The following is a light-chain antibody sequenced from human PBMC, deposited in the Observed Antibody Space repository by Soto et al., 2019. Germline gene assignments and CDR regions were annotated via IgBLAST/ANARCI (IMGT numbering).Light chain of an antibody. V-gene: IGLV1-40*01. CDR3: QSHDNSLSGWV. Sequence: VLTQPPSVSGAPGQRVTISCTGSSSNIGAGHDVHWYHQLPGTAPKLLIYGNNNRPSGVPDRFSGSKSGTSASLAITGLQAEDEADYYCQSHDNSLSGWVFGGGTKLTVL. J-gene: IGLJ3*02. CDR2: GNN. CDR1: SSNIGAGHD.